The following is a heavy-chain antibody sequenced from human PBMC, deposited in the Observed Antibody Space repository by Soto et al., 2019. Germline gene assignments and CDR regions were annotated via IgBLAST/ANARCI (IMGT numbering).Heavy chain of an antibody. V-gene: IGHV3-23*01. CDR3: AKNPNPSGNEFDH. CDR1: GFTFSSYA. CDR2: ISGSGGST. Sequence: GGSLRLSCAASGFTFSSYAMSWVRQAPGKGLEWVSAISGSGGSTYYADSVKGRFTISRDNSKNTLYLQMNSLRAEDAAVYYCAKNPNPSGNEFDHWGQGTLVTVSS. D-gene: IGHD5-12*01. J-gene: IGHJ4*02.